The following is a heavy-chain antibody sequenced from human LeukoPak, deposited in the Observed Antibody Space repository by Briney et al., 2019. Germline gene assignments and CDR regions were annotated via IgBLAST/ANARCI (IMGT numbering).Heavy chain of an antibody. CDR2: ISSSGSTI. J-gene: IGHJ4*02. CDR1: GFTFNSYE. CDR3: ARGGVYYGSGSYPLDY. D-gene: IGHD3-10*01. V-gene: IGHV3-48*03. Sequence: GGSLRLSCAASGFTFNSYEMNWVRQAPGKGLEWVSYISSSGSTIFCADSVKGRFTISRDNAKNSLYLRMNSLRAEDTAVYYCARGGVYYGSGSYPLDYWGQGTLVTVSS.